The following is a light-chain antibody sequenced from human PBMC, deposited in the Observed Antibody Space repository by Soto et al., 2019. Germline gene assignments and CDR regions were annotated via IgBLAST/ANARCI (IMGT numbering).Light chain of an antibody. Sequence: DIQITQSQSSLSASVGDRVAITCRARQAISNYLAWYQQKPGKVPNLLIYAASTLQSAVPSRFSGSGSGTDFTLTIRSLQPEEVAIYYCQKYNAAPITFEQATRLEI. J-gene: IGKJ5*01. CDR3: QKYNAAPIT. CDR2: AAS. V-gene: IGKV1-27*01. CDR1: QAISNY.